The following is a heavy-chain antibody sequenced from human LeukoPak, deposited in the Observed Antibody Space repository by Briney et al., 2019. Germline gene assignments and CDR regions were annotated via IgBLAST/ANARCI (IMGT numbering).Heavy chain of an antibody. Sequence: GGSLRLSCAASGFTFSNCWMSWVRQAPGKGLEWVANIKQDGSEKYYVDSVKGRFTISRDNAKNSLYLQMNSLRAEDTAVYYCVRGPLGYCSLTSPYFAYWGQGTLVTVSS. V-gene: IGHV3-7*01. J-gene: IGHJ4*02. D-gene: IGHD2-2*01. CDR1: GFTFSNCW. CDR2: IKQDGSEK. CDR3: VRGPLGYCSLTSPYFAY.